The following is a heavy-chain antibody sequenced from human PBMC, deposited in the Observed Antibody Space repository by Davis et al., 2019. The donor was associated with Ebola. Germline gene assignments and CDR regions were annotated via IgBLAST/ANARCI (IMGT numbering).Heavy chain of an antibody. Sequence: GGSLRISCAASGFTFSSYGMQRVRQAPGKGLEWVAVIWYDGSNKYYADSEKGRFTISRDNSKNTLYLQMNSLRAEDTAVYYCARVALAGDPDYWGQGTLVTVSS. V-gene: IGHV3-33*01. CDR1: GFTFSSYG. CDR2: IWYDGSNK. D-gene: IGHD4-17*01. J-gene: IGHJ4*02. CDR3: ARVALAGDPDY.